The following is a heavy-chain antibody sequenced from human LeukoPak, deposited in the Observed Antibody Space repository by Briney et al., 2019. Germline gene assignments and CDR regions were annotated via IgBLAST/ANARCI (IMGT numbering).Heavy chain of an antibody. Sequence: ASVNVSCKVSGYTLTELSMHWVRQAPGKGLEWMGGFDPEDSETIYAQKFQGRVTMTEGTSTDTAYMELSSLRSEDTAVYYCATALAAVDLFDYWGQGTLVTVSS. D-gene: IGHD3/OR15-3a*01. CDR3: ATALAAVDLFDY. CDR1: GYTLTELS. CDR2: FDPEDSET. J-gene: IGHJ4*02. V-gene: IGHV1-24*01.